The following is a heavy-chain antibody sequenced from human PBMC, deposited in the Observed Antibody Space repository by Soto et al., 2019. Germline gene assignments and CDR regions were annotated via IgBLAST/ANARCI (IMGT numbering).Heavy chain of an antibody. Sequence: GGSLRLSCAASGFTFSSYAMSWVRQAPGKGLEWVSAISGSGGSTYYADSVKGRFTISRDNAKNSLYLQMNSLRAEDTAVYYCARGLVETTVTTAGYWGQGTLVTVSS. CDR3: ARGLVETTVTTAGY. CDR1: GFTFSSYA. CDR2: ISGSGGST. D-gene: IGHD4-17*01. J-gene: IGHJ4*02. V-gene: IGHV3-23*01.